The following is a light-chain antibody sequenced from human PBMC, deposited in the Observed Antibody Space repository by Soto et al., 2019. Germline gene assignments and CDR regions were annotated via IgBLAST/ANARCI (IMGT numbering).Light chain of an antibody. CDR1: QSLSSY. V-gene: IGKV3-11*01. CDR2: DAS. Sequence: LTQSPATLSLSTGERAALSCRASQSLSSYSAWYQQTPGRAPRLLIYDASNRATGVPARFSGSGSGANFTLTISSLEPEDSAIYYCQQRSNWPWTFGQGTKVDI. J-gene: IGKJ1*01. CDR3: QQRSNWPWT.